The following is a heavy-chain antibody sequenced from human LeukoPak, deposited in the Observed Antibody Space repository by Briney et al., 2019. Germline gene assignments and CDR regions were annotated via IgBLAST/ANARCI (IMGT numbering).Heavy chain of an antibody. D-gene: IGHD3-22*01. Sequence: PGGSLRLSCAASGFTFSSYIMNWVRQAPGKGLEWVSYIGGRNGYIYYGNSVKGRFTISRDNAKNALYLQMSGLRAEDTAVYYCARTATGYSDSSGYYFDYWGQGTLVTVSS. CDR1: GFTFSSYI. CDR3: ARTATGYSDSSGYYFDY. V-gene: IGHV3-21*01. CDR2: IGGRNGYI. J-gene: IGHJ4*02.